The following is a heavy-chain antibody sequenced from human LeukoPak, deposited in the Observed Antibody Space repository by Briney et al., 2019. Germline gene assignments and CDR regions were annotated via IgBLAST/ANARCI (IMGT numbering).Heavy chain of an antibody. CDR1: GYTFTSYD. Sequence: ASVKVSCKASGYTFTSYDINGVREATGQGLEWMGWMNPNSGNTGYAQTFQGRVTITRNTSISTAYMELSSLRSEDTAVYYCARGRGSSGWWNNWFDPWGQGTLVTVSS. CDR2: MNPNSGNT. D-gene: IGHD6-19*01. J-gene: IGHJ5*02. V-gene: IGHV1-8*03. CDR3: ARGRGSSGWWNNWFDP.